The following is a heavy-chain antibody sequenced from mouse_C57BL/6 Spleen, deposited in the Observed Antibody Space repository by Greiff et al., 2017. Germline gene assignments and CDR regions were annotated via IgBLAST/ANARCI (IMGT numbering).Heavy chain of an antibody. J-gene: IGHJ2*01. CDR3: ARGESQDCDY. D-gene: IGHD3-2*02. V-gene: IGHV1-76*01. CDR2: IYPGSGNT. CDR1: GYTFTDYY. Sequence: VKLMESGAELVRPGASVKLSCKASGYTFTDYYINWVKQRPGQGLEWIARIYPGSGNTYYNEKFKGKATLTAEKSSSTAYMQLSSLTSEDSAVYFCARGESQDCDYWGQGTTLTVSS.